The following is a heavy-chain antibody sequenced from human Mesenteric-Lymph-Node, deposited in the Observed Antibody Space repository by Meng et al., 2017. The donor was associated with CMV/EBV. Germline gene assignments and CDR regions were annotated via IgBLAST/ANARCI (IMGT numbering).Heavy chain of an antibody. Sequence: GESLKISCAASGFTASSNNMNWVRQAPGKGLEWVSVIYSGGSTYHADSVEGRFTISRDNSKNTLYLQMNSLRAEDTAVYYCARERGGTSYGSGSYYDYWGQGTLVTVSS. D-gene: IGHD3-10*01. CDR1: GFTASSNN. CDR3: ARERGGTSYGSGSYYDY. CDR2: IYSGGST. J-gene: IGHJ4*02. V-gene: IGHV3-53*01.